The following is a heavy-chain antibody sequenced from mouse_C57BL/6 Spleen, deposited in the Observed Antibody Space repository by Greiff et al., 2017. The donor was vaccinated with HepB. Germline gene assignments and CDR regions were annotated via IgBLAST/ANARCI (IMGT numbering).Heavy chain of an antibody. D-gene: IGHD1-1*01. J-gene: IGHJ3*01. CDR1: GYTFTSYW. Sequence: VQLQQPGAELVKPGASVKLSCTASGYTFTSYWMHWVKQRPGQGLEWIGMIHPNSGSTNYNEKFKSKSTLTVDKSSSTAYMQLSSLKSEDSAVYYWAREDYYGSSADWGQGTLVTVSA. CDR2: IHPNSGST. V-gene: IGHV1-64*01. CDR3: AREDYYGSSAD.